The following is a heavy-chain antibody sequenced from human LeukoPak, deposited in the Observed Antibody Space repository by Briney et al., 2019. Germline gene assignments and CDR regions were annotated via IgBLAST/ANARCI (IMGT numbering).Heavy chain of an antibody. CDR3: ARDSGSFFVDF. V-gene: IGHV3-69-1*01. CDR1: GFVVSDNY. J-gene: IGHJ4*02. CDR2: IYTSGIT. Sequence: PGGSLRLSCAASGFVVSDNYMSWVRQAPGQGLEWVSLIYTSGITKYTDSVKGRFTISRDNAKNSLYLQMNSLRAEDTAVYYCARDSGSFFVDFWGQGTLVTVSS. D-gene: IGHD1-26*01.